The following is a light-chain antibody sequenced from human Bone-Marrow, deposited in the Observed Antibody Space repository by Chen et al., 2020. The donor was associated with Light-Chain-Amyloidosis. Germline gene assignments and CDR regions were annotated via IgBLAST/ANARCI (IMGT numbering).Light chain of an antibody. Sequence: DIQMTQSPSSVSAPVGDTVTITCRASQSIDSRLAWYQQQAGKVPKLLIYNASSLKSGVPSRFSGSGSGTEFTLTISNLQPEDCATYFCEQAKSFPLTFGGGTRVEIK. CDR2: NAS. J-gene: IGKJ4*01. V-gene: IGKV1-12*01. CDR1: QSIDSR. CDR3: EQAKSFPLT.